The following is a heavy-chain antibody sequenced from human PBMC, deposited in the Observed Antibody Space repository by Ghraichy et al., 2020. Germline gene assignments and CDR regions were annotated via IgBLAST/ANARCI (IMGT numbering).Heavy chain of an antibody. D-gene: IGHD6-19*01. CDR1: GFTFSGSA. J-gene: IGHJ4*02. Sequence: LSLTCAASGFTFSGSAMHWVRQASGKGLEWVGRIRNKVNNYATAYAASVQGRFTISRDDSKNTAYLQMNSLKTEDTAVYYCTRHVWGSSRWHDWGQGTLVTVSS. CDR2: IRNKVNNYAT. CDR3: TRHVWGSSRWHD. V-gene: IGHV3-73*01.